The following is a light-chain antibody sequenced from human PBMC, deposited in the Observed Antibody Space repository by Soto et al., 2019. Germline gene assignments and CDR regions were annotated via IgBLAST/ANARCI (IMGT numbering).Light chain of an antibody. Sequence: DIQMTQSASSLSASVGDRVTITCRASQSISSYLNWYQQKPGKAPKLLIYAASSLQSGVPSRFSGSGYGTDFTLTISSLQPEDFATYYCQQSYSTPFTFGPGTKVDIK. J-gene: IGKJ3*01. CDR3: QQSYSTPFT. V-gene: IGKV1-39*01. CDR1: QSISSY. CDR2: AAS.